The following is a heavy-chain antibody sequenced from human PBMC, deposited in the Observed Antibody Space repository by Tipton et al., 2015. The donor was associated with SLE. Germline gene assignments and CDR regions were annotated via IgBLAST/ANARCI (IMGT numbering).Heavy chain of an antibody. CDR2: ISDGGAT. CDR3: ARGMLTWRGAIIGVDV. Sequence: TLSLTCTVSGGSISSYYWSWIRQPPGKGLEWIGYISDGGATNHNPSLKSRVTISVDPAKNQFSLKLTSVTAADTAVYYCARGMLTWRGAIIGVDVWGQGTSVNVSS. CDR1: GGSISSYY. D-gene: IGHD2-8*01. J-gene: IGHJ6*02. V-gene: IGHV4-59*08.